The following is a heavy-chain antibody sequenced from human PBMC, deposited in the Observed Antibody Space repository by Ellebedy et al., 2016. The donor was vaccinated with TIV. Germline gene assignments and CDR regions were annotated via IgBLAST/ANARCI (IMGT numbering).Heavy chain of an antibody. CDR3: AKDVAADAFDI. J-gene: IGHJ3*02. Sequence: GSLRPSCSVSGGSVSSIGYYWSWIRQPPGKGLEWIGYIYYSGSTNYNPSLKSRVTISVDTSKNHFSLTLSSVTAADTAVYYCAKDVAADAFDIWGQGTMVTVSS. D-gene: IGHD2-21*01. CDR1: GGSVSSIGYY. CDR2: IYYSGST. V-gene: IGHV4-61*03.